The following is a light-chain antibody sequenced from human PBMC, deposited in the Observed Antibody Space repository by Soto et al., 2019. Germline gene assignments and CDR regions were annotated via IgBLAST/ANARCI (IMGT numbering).Light chain of an antibody. J-gene: IGKJ5*01. CDR2: DAS. CDR3: QQRSTRPAGIT. CDR1: QSVSSY. V-gene: IGKV3-11*01. Sequence: EIVLTRSPATLSLSPGESATLSCRASQSVSSYLAWYQQKPGQPPRLLVYDASNRATGIPVRFSGSGSGTDFTLTISSLEPEDFAVYYCQQRSTRPAGITFGQGTRLEIK.